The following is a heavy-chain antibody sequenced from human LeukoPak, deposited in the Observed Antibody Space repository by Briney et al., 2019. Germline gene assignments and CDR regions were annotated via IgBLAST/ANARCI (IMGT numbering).Heavy chain of an antibody. D-gene: IGHD3-10*01. Sequence: SETLSLTCTVYGGSFSGYSWNWIRQPPVKGLEWIGEINHSGGTNYNPSLKSRVTISVDTSKKQFSLKLSSVTAADTAVYYCARGVDYYGVWGQGTLSPSPQ. CDR2: INHSGGT. CDR1: GGSFSGYS. CDR3: ARGVDYYGV. J-gene: IGHJ4*02. V-gene: IGHV4-34*01.